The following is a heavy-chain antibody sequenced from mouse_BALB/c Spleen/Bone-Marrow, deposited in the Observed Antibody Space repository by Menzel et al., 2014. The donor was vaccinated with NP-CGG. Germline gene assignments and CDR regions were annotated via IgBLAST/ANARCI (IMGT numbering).Heavy chain of an antibody. D-gene: IGHD2-1*01. J-gene: IGHJ3*01. CDR3: ANGNSFAY. V-gene: IGHV1-7*01. CDR2: INPTTSYT. Sequence: QVQLQQSGAELAKPGASVKMSCKASGYTFTTFWMRWVKQRPGQGLEWIGYINPTTSYTEYSQKFKDKATLTADKSSSTAYMQLSSLTSEDSAVYYCANGNSFAYWGQGTLVTVSA. CDR1: GYTFTTFW.